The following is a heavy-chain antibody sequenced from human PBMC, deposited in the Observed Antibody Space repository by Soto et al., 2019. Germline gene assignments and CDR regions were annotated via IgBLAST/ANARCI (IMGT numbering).Heavy chain of an antibody. D-gene: IGHD3-10*01. CDR2: IYYSGST. J-gene: IGHJ4*02. CDR1: GGSVSSGSYY. V-gene: IGHV4-61*01. Sequence: PSETLSLTCTVSGGSVSSGSYYWSWIRQPPGKGLEWIGYIYYSGSTNYNPSLKSRVTISVDTSKNQFSLKLSSVTAAGTAVYYCVRVRGRRASCFDYWGPGTLVTVSS. CDR3: VRVRGRRASCFDY.